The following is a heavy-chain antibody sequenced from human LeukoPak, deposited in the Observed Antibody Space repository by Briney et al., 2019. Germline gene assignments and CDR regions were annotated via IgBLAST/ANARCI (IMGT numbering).Heavy chain of an antibody. CDR2: IWSDGSNK. Sequence: PGGSLRLSCAASGFTFSSYGMHWVRQAPGKGLEWVAVIWSDGSNKYYVDSVKGRFTISRDNSKSTLYLQMNSLRAEDTAVYYCARDLNALLYFDWLSDWGQGTLVTVSS. J-gene: IGHJ4*02. D-gene: IGHD3-9*01. CDR3: ARDLNALLYFDWLSD. V-gene: IGHV3-33*01. CDR1: GFTFSSYG.